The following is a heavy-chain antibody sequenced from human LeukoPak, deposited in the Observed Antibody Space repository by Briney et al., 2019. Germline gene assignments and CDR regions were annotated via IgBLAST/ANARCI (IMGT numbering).Heavy chain of an antibody. V-gene: IGHV1-69*13. Sequence: SVKVSCKASGYTFTGYYMHWVRQAPGQGLEWMGGIIPIFGTANYAQKCQGRVTITADESTSTAYMELSSLRSEDTAVYYCARDHDSADAFDIWGQGTMVTVSS. CDR1: GYTFTGYY. CDR2: IIPIFGTA. D-gene: IGHD2-21*02. CDR3: ARDHDSADAFDI. J-gene: IGHJ3*02.